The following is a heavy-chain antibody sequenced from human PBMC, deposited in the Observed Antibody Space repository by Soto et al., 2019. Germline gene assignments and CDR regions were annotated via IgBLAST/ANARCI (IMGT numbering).Heavy chain of an antibody. V-gene: IGHV3-21*04. Sequence: LRLSCVGSGFNFRIYTMNWVRQAPGKGPEWVSSISQTGDYIFYADSVKGRFTISRDNSENTLYLQINSLRAEDTAVYYCAKRDWNYPYFDYWGQGTLVTVSS. CDR1: GFNFRIYT. CDR3: AKRDWNYPYFDY. D-gene: IGHD1-7*01. J-gene: IGHJ4*02. CDR2: ISQTGDYI.